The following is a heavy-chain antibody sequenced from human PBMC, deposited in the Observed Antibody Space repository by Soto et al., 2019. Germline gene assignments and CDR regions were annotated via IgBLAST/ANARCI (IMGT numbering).Heavy chain of an antibody. D-gene: IGHD5-12*01. CDR2: TYFRSKWYN. V-gene: IGHV6-1*01. CDR1: EDSVSSNTAS. Sequence: SQTLSLTCAISEDSVSSNTASWNWIRQSPSRGLEWLGRTYFRSKWYNDYAVSVKSRIIINPDTSNNQFSLQLNSVTPEDTAVYFCAKGDNLGPKTGYAFDPWGQGIMVTSPQ. J-gene: IGHJ5*02. CDR3: AKGDNLGPKTGYAFDP.